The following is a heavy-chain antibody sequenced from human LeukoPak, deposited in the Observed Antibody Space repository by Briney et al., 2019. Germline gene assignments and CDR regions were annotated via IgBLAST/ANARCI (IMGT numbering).Heavy chain of an antibody. CDR1: GFTVSSNY. CDR2: ISSSSTKI. J-gene: IGHJ6*02. V-gene: IGHV3-21*01. Sequence: PGGSLRLSCAASGFTVSSNYMSWVRQAPGKGLEWISSISSSSTKIYYADSVKGRFTTARDNAKKSLYLQMNSLRAEDTAVYYCTRDPSFDSTFYYGMDVWGQGTTVTVSS. CDR3: TRDPSFDSTFYYGMDV. D-gene: IGHD3-9*01.